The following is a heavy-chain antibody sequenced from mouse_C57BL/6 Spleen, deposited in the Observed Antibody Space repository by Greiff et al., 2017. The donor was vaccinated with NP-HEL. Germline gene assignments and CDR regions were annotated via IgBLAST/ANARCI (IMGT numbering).Heavy chain of an antibody. CDR2: IYPGDGDT. D-gene: IGHD1-1*02. Sequence: QVQLQQSGPELVKPGASVKISCKASGYAFSSSWMNWVKQRPGKGLEWIGRIYPGDGDTNYNGKFKGKATLTADKSSSTAYMQLSSLTSEDSAVYFCARSGSYIYWYFDVWGTGTTVTVSS. V-gene: IGHV1-82*01. CDR3: ARSGSYIYWYFDV. CDR1: GYAFSSSW. J-gene: IGHJ1*03.